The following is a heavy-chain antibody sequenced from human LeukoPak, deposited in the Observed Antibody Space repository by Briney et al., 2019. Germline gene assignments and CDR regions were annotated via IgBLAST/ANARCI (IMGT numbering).Heavy chain of an antibody. J-gene: IGHJ5*02. V-gene: IGHV3-23*01. D-gene: IGHD3-10*01. CDR3: ARDYGSGVNWFDP. CDR2: ISGSGRNT. CDR1: GFTFSSYA. Sequence: HAGGSLRLSCAASGFTFSSYAMSWVRQAPGKGLEWVSVISGSGRNTYYADSVKGRFTVSRDNSKNTLYLQMNSLRAEDTAVYYCARDYGSGVNWFDPWGQGTLVTVSS.